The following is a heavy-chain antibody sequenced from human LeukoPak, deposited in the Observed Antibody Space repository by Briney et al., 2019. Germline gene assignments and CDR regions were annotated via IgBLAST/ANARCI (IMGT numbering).Heavy chain of an antibody. CDR3: AKPYYYGSRSYMDY. CDR1: GFTFSSYG. J-gene: IGHJ4*02. V-gene: IGHV3-30*18. CDR2: ISYDGSNT. Sequence: GGSLRLSCAASGFTFSSYGMHWVRQAPGKGLEWLAVISYDGSNTYYAGSVKGRFTISRDNSKNMLYLQMNSLRAEDTAVYYCAKPYYYGSRSYMDYWGQGTLVTVSS. D-gene: IGHD3-10*01.